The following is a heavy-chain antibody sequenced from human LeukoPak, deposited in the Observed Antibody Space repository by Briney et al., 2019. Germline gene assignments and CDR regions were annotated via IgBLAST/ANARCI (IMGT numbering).Heavy chain of an antibody. Sequence: GASVTVSYKASGYTFTNNYLHWVRQAPGQGLEWMGMIYPRDGSTSYAQNFQGRVTVTRDTSTTTVHMELRGLRPEDTAVYYCARDQEGFDYWGQGTVVTVSS. CDR3: ARDQEGFDY. CDR1: GYTFTNNY. J-gene: IGHJ4*02. CDR2: IYPRDGST. V-gene: IGHV1-46*01.